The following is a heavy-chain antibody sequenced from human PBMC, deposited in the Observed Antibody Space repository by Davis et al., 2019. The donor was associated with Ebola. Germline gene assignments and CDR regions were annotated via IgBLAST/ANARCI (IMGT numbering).Heavy chain of an antibody. D-gene: IGHD3-22*01. Sequence: PSETLSLTCTVSGDSISSHYWPWVRQPPGKGLEWTAYIGPSGSINYNPSLKSRVTMSLATSENQFSLRLTSVTAADTAVYYCARVRDYYHEGVFDIWGQGTMVTVSS. CDR1: GDSISSHY. CDR3: ARVRDYYHEGVFDI. J-gene: IGHJ3*02. V-gene: IGHV4-59*11. CDR2: IGPSGSI.